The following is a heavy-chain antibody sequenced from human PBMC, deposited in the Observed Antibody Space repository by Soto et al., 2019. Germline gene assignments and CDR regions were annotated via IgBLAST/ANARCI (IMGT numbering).Heavy chain of an antibody. J-gene: IGHJ6*02. V-gene: IGHV3-15*01. Sequence: EVQLVESGGGLVKPGGSLRLSCAASGFTFSKAWMSWVRQAPGKGLEWVGRIKSKSDVGTTDYAAPVKGRFTISRDDSKNTLYQQMNTLKTEDKAVYYSTTDNKCSNGVCYPYYYGMDVWGQGTTVTVSS. CDR3: TTDNKCSNGVCYPYYYGMDV. CDR1: GFTFSKAW. CDR2: IKSKSDVGTT. D-gene: IGHD2-8*01.